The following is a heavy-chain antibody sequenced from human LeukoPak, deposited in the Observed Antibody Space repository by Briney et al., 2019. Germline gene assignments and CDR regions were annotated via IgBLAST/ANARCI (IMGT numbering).Heavy chain of an antibody. D-gene: IGHD4-11*01. V-gene: IGHV3-64D*09. CDR3: VKAPRTTVVGFDI. CDR1: EFTFSSYA. Sequence: GGSLRLSCSASEFTFSSYAMHWVRQAQGKGLEYVSAISSTGGSTYYADSVKGRFTISRDNSKNTLYLQMSSLRAEDTSVYYCVKAPRTTVVGFDIWGQGTMVTVSS. CDR2: ISSTGGST. J-gene: IGHJ3*02.